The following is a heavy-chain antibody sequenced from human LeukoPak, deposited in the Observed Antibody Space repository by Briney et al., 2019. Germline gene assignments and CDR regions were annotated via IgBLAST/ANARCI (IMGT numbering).Heavy chain of an antibody. CDR3: AKAYGYGSTLNYFDY. Sequence: GGSLRLPCAAPGITFTNYAMTWVRQAPGKGLEWVSGISWNSGSIGYADSVKGRFTISRDNAKNSLYLQMNSLRAEDMALYYCAKAYGYGSTLNYFDYWGQGTLVTVSS. V-gene: IGHV3-9*03. J-gene: IGHJ4*02. D-gene: IGHD3-10*01. CDR1: GITFTNYA. CDR2: ISWNSGSI.